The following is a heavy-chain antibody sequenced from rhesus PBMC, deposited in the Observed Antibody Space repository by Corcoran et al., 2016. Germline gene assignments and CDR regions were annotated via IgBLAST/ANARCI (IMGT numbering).Heavy chain of an antibody. J-gene: IGHJ5-1*01. V-gene: IGHV4-92*01. CDR2: VSGSGGST. Sequence: QVQLQESGPGLVKPSETLSPTCAVPGGPISSQNLWTVTRPPPGRGLEWIGRVSGSGGSTSDNPSRKRRVTISKDTSKNQFSLKLSSVTAADTAVYYCARSAGLRFDVWGAGVLVTVSS. D-gene: IGHD3-28*01. CDR3: ARSAGLRFDV. CDR1: GGPISSQNL.